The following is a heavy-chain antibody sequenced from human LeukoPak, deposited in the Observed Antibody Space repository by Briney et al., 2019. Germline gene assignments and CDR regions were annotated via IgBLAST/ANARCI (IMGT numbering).Heavy chain of an antibody. CDR3: AKDWAGSDRRYYFDY. CDR1: GFTFSTYA. J-gene: IGHJ4*02. V-gene: IGHV3-23*01. D-gene: IGHD3-22*01. Sequence: GGSLRLSCAASGFTFSTYAMNWVRPAPGKGLEWVSVVSGSGGSTYYADSVKGWFTISRDNSQNTLYLQMSSLRAEDTAVYYCAKDWAGSDRRYYFDYWGQGTLVTVSS. CDR2: VSGSGGST.